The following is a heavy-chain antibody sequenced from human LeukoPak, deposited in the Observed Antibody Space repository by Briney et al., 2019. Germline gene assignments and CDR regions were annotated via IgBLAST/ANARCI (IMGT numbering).Heavy chain of an antibody. V-gene: IGHV3-66*01. Sequence: GGSLRLSCAASGFTVSSNYMSWVRQAPGKGLEWVSVIYSGGSTYYADSVKGRFTISRDNSKNTLYLQMNSLRAEDTAVYYCAKVREQLWSHGTYYYYGMDVWGQGTTVTVSS. CDR2: IYSGGST. CDR1: GFTVSSNY. D-gene: IGHD5-18*01. CDR3: AKVREQLWSHGTYYYYGMDV. J-gene: IGHJ6*02.